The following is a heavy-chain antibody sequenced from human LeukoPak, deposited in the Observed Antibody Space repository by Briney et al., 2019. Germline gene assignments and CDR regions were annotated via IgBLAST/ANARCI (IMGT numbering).Heavy chain of an antibody. CDR2: ISYDGSNK. CDR1: AFTFSSYA. J-gene: IGHJ4*02. Sequence: GGSLRLSRVASAFTFSSYAIHWVRQAPGKGLEWVAVISYDGSNKYYADSVKGRFTISRDNSKNTVYLQMNSLRADDTAVYYCARDQMAAGGNLDPYFDYWGQGTLVTVSS. CDR3: ARDQMAAGGNLDPYFDY. D-gene: IGHD6-13*01. V-gene: IGHV3-30-3*01.